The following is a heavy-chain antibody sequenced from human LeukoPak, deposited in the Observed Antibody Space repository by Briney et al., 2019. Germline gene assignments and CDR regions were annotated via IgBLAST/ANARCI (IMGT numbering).Heavy chain of an antibody. V-gene: IGHV3-48*04. CDR2: ISSTSSAI. D-gene: IGHD3-3*01. J-gene: IGHJ4*02. Sequence: PGGSLRLSCAASGFTFSSYSINWVRQAPGKGLEWVSYISSTSSAIYYADSVKGRFTISRDNAKNSLYLQMNSLRSEDTAVYYCARDVTIFGVVIKGGYWGQRTLVTVSS. CDR3: ARDVTIFGVVIKGGY. CDR1: GFTFSSYS.